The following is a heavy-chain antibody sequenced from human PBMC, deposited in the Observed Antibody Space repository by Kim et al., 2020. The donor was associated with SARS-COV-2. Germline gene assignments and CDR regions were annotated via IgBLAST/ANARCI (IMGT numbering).Heavy chain of an antibody. J-gene: IGHJ4*02. CDR3: ARAPRLDLWLKGYYFDY. V-gene: IGHV3-11*01. Sequence: VKGRFSISRDDAKNSLFLQMNSLRAEDTAVYFCARAPRLDLWLKGYYFDYWGQGALVTVSS. D-gene: IGHD3-9*01.